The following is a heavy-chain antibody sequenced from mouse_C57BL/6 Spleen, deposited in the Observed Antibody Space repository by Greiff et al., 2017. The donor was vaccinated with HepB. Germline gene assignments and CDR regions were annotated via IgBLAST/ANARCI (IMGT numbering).Heavy chain of an antibody. CDR3: ARSGDGYYVYAMDY. J-gene: IGHJ4*01. CDR2: IDPSDSYT. Sequence: VQLQQPGAELVRPGTSVKLSCKASGYTFTSYWMHWVKQRPGQGLEWIGVIDPSDSYTNYNQKFKGKATLTVDTSSSTAYMQLSSLTSEDSAVYYCARSGDGYYVYAMDYWGQGTSVTVSS. D-gene: IGHD2-3*01. CDR1: GYTFTSYW. V-gene: IGHV1-59*01.